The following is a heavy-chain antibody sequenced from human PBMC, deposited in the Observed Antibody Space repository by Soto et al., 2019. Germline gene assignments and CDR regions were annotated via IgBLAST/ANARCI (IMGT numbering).Heavy chain of an antibody. V-gene: IGHV1-69*13. J-gene: IGHJ6*02. Sequence: GASVKVSCKASGGTFSSYAISWVRQAPGQGLEWMGGIIPIFGTANYAQKFQGRVTITADESTSTAYMELSSLRSEDTAVHYCARDETYYDFWSGYPKSYYYYGMDVWGQGTTVTVSS. CDR2: IIPIFGTA. D-gene: IGHD3-3*01. CDR3: ARDETYYDFWSGYPKSYYYYGMDV. CDR1: GGTFSSYA.